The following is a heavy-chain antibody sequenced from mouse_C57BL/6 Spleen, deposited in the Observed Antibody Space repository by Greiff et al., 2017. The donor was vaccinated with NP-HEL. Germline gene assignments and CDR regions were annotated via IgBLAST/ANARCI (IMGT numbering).Heavy chain of an antibody. Sequence: VQLQQSGPGMVKPSQSLSLTCTVTGYSITSGYDWHWIRHFPGNKLEWMGYISYSGSTNYNPSLKSRISITHDTSKNHFFLKLNSVTTEDTATYYCARGGYDEGFDYWGQGTTLTVSS. CDR3: ARGGYDEGFDY. J-gene: IGHJ2*01. D-gene: IGHD2-2*01. CDR1: GYSITSGYD. V-gene: IGHV3-1*01. CDR2: ISYSGST.